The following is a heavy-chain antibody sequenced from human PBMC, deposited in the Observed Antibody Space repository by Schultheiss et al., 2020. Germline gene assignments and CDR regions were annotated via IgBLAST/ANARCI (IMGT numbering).Heavy chain of an antibody. CDR1: GGSISSGSYY. CDR3: ARDAPHRAFDI. V-gene: IGHV4-61*09. CDR2: IYYSGST. Sequence: SQTLSLTCTVFGGSISSGSYYWSWIRQPAGKGLEWIGYIYYSGSTNYNPSLKSRVTISVDTSKNQFSLKLSSVTAADTAVYYCARDAPHRAFDIWGQGTMVTVSS. J-gene: IGHJ3*02.